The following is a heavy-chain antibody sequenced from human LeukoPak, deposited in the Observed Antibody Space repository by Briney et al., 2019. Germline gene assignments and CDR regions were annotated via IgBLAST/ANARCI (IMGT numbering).Heavy chain of an antibody. CDR1: GYTFTSYG. J-gene: IGHJ4*02. Sequence: ASVKVSCKASGYTFTSYGISWVRQAPGQGLEWMGWISAYNGNTIYAQKFQGRVTMTEDTSTDTAYMELSSLRSEDTAVYYCARVTGIAAAGMGYFDYWGQGTLVTVSS. D-gene: IGHD6-13*01. CDR2: ISAYNGNT. CDR3: ARVTGIAAAGMGYFDY. V-gene: IGHV1-18*01.